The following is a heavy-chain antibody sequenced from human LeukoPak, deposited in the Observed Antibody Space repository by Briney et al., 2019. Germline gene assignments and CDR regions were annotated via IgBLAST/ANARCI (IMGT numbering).Heavy chain of an antibody. CDR2: ISNVGRTR. V-gene: IGHV3-11*01. Sequence: GGALRLSCTASAFTLGEFYMSWIRQAPGRGGEGIPYISNVGRTRYYAESVKGRFTISRDNAKNSLYLQMNSLRAEDTAVYYCACDFRYLGHDFWGQGTLVTVSS. D-gene: IGHD2-21*02. J-gene: IGHJ4*02. CDR3: ACDFRYLGHDF. CDR1: AFTLGEFY.